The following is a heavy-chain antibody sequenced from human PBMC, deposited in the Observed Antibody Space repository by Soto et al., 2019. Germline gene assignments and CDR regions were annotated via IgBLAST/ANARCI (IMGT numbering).Heavy chain of an antibody. CDR1: GFTFSSYG. Sequence: PGGSLRLSCAASGFTFSSYGMHWVRQAPGKGLEWVAVIWYDGSNKYYADSVKGRFTISRDNSKNTLYLQMNSLRAEDTAVYYCARGKYSYDSSGYYFFDYWGQVTLVTFSS. J-gene: IGHJ4*02. CDR2: IWYDGSNK. D-gene: IGHD3-22*01. CDR3: ARGKYSYDSSGYYFFDY. V-gene: IGHV3-33*01.